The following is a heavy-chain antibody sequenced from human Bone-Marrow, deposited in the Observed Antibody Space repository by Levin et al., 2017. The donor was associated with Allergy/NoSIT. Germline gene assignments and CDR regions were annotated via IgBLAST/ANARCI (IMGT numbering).Heavy chain of an antibody. V-gene: IGHV3-21*01. Sequence: SCAASGFTFSSYSMNWVRQAPGKGLEWVSSISSSSSYIYYADSVKGRFTISRDNAKNSLYLQMNSLRAEDTAVYYCARRGSGSYAFDYWGQGTLVTVSS. CDR1: GFTFSSYS. CDR2: ISSSSSYI. CDR3: ARRGSGSYAFDY. J-gene: IGHJ4*02. D-gene: IGHD1-26*01.